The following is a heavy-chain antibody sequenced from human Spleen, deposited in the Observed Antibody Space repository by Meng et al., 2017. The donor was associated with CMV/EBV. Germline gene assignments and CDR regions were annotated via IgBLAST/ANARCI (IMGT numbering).Heavy chain of an antibody. Sequence: SETLSLTCAVYGGSFNGYYWSWIRQPPGKGLEWIGEINHSETTNYNPSLKSRVVISLDTSKNQFSLNLSSVTAADTAVYYCARGRGERWLQLRRFVYWGQGTMVTVSS. CDR3: ARGRGERWLQLRRFVY. CDR1: GGSFNGYY. J-gene: IGHJ4*03. V-gene: IGHV4-34*01. D-gene: IGHD5-24*01. CDR2: INHSETT.